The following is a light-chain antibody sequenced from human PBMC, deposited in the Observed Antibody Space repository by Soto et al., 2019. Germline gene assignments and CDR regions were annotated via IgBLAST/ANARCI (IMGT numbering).Light chain of an antibody. CDR3: QQYSRAPLT. J-gene: IGKJ1*01. V-gene: IGKV3-20*01. CDR1: QGIDKD. Sequence: TQSPSSLSASVGDTVTLTCRASQGIDKDLGWYQQKPGQAPRLVISGASSRTSGIPDRFSASGSGTDFTLTISRLEPEDFAVYYCQQYSRAPLTFGQGTKVEIK. CDR2: GAS.